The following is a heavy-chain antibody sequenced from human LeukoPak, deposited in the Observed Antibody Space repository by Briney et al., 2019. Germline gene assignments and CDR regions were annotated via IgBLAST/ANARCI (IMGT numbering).Heavy chain of an antibody. V-gene: IGHV3-33*01. CDR1: GYSFSSYG. J-gene: IGHJ4*02. CDR3: VATLWGYSNDWSSFDY. CDR2: ILYDGSKK. Sequence: GGSLRLSCAASGYSFSSYGMQWVRQAPGKGLEWVAVILYDGSKKYYADSVKGRFTISRDDSKNTLYLQMNSLRAEDTAVYYCVATLWGYSNDWSSFDYWGQGTLVTVSS. D-gene: IGHD5-12*01.